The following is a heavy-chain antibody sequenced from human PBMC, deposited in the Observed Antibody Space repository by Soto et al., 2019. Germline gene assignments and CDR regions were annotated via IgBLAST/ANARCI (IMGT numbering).Heavy chain of an antibody. V-gene: IGHV1-69*13. D-gene: IGHD1-20*01. CDR2: IIPIFGTA. CDR1: GVTFSSYA. CDR3: ARDMTGGYYYYGMDV. J-gene: IGHJ6*02. Sequence: SVKLSFKDSGVTFSSYAISSLRHEPGQGLEWMGGIIPIFGTANYAQKFQGRVTITADESTSTAYMELSSLRSEDTAVYYCARDMTGGYYYYGMDVWGQGTTVTVSS.